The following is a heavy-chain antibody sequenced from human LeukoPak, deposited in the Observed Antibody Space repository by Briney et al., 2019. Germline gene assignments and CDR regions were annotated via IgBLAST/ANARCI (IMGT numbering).Heavy chain of an antibody. CDR2: ISIYNGET. CDR3: ARDHYDFWSGPGDPSNDRYKFDY. CDR1: GYSFSNKN. J-gene: IGHJ4*02. Sequence: ASVKVSCKTHGYSFSNKNIGWVRQAPGQGLEWMGWISIYNGETQIAQKVQGRVTMTTDTSTSTAYMELRSLRSDDTAVYYCARDHYDFWSGPGDPSNDRYKFDYWGQGTLVTVSS. D-gene: IGHD3-3*01. V-gene: IGHV1-18*01.